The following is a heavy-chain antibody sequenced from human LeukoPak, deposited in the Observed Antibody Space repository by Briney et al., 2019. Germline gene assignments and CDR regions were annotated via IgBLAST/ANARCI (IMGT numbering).Heavy chain of an antibody. V-gene: IGHV3-23*01. CDR1: GFTFSSYA. Sequence: GGSLTLSCAASGFTFSSYAMSWVRQAPGKGLEWVSAISGSGNSTYYADSVKGRFTISRDNSKNTLYPQMNTLRAADAAVYYCATLGTLSVGGIDYWGQGTLVTVPS. J-gene: IGHJ4*02. CDR2: ISGSGNST. D-gene: IGHD2/OR15-2a*01. CDR3: ATLGTLSVGGIDY.